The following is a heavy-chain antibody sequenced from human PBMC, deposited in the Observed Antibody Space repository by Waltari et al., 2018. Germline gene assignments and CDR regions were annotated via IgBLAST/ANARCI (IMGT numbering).Heavy chain of an antibody. Sequence: EVQLVESGGGLVQPGGSLRLSCAASGFTFRSYSMNWVRPAPGKGLEWVSYISSSSSTIYYADSVKGRFTISRDNAKNSLYLQMNSLRAEDTAVYYCARDGSGSYYRAFDIWGQGTMVTVSS. V-gene: IGHV3-48*01. CDR1: GFTFRSYS. J-gene: IGHJ3*02. CDR2: ISSSSSTI. CDR3: ARDGSGSYYRAFDI. D-gene: IGHD3-10*01.